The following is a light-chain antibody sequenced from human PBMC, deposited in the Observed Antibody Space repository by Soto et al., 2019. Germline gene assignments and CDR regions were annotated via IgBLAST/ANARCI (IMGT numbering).Light chain of an antibody. J-gene: IGKJ5*01. Sequence: EILMTQSPATMSVSPGETATLSCRASQSVSTKLAWYQQKPGQAPRLLINDASTRATGVSARFSGWGSGTEFTLTISSLQSEDFAVYYCQQYHNWPPITFGQGTRLEIK. CDR2: DAS. CDR3: QQYHNWPPIT. V-gene: IGKV3-15*01. CDR1: QSVSTK.